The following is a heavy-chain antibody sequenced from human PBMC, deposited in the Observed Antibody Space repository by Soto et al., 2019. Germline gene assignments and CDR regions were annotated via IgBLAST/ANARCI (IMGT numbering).Heavy chain of an antibody. V-gene: IGHV1-46*01. Sequence: ASVKVSCKASGGTFTSYYMRWVRQAPGQGLEWMGIINPSGGSTSYAQKFQGRVTMTRDTSTSTVYMELSSLRSEDTSVYYCARVPIAVACVDAFDIWGQGTMVTVSS. CDR1: GGTFTSYY. CDR2: INPSGGST. D-gene: IGHD6-19*01. J-gene: IGHJ3*02. CDR3: ARVPIAVACVDAFDI.